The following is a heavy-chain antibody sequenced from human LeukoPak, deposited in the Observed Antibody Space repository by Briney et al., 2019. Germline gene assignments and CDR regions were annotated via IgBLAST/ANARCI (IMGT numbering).Heavy chain of an antibody. D-gene: IGHD3-10*01. CDR2: IIPILGIA. Sequence: EASVKVSCMASGGTFSSYAISWVRQAPGQGLEWMGRIIPILGIANYAQKFQSRVTITADKSTSTAYMELSSLRSEDTAVYYCARARLLVRGGIVYFDYWGQGTLVTVSS. CDR3: ARARLLVRGGIVYFDY. J-gene: IGHJ4*02. V-gene: IGHV1-69*04. CDR1: GGTFSSYA.